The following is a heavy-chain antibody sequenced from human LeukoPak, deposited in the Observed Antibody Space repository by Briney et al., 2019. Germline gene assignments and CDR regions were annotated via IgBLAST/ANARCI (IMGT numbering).Heavy chain of an antibody. J-gene: IGHJ5*02. Sequence: SRTLSLTCTVSIHSNNISSYYWGWIRQPPGKGLGRDGSIYYSGSTYYNPSLKSRVTISVDTTKNQHSLKLRAVTAPDTAVQCCASRKVVAVNYWFDPWGQGTLVTVSS. CDR2: IYYSGST. D-gene: IGHD2-15*01. CDR1: IHSNNISSYY. V-gene: IGHV4-39*01. CDR3: ASRKVVAVNYWFDP.